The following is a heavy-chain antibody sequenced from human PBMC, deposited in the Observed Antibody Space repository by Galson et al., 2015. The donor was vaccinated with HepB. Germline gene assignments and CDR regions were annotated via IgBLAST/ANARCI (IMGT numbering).Heavy chain of an antibody. CDR3: ARNTLGGSAFDY. D-gene: IGHD3-10*01. J-gene: IGHJ4*02. CDR1: GFTFSSYA. CDR2: ISGSGGST. Sequence: SLRLSCAASGFTFSSYAMSWVRQAPGKGLEWVSAISGSGGSTYYADSVKGRFTISRDNSKNTLYLQMNSLRAEDTAVYYCARNTLGGSAFDYWGQGTLVTVSS. V-gene: IGHV3-23*01.